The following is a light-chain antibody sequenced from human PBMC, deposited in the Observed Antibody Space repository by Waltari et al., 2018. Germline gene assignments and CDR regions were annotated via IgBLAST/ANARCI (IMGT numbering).Light chain of an antibody. V-gene: IGKV4-1*01. J-gene: IGKJ1*01. Sequence: IVMTQSPDSLAVSLVERATINCKSSQSILYNSNDKNYLAWYKQKPGQPPKLLIYWASTRESGVPDRFSGNGSGTDFTLTISSLQAEDVAVYYCQQYYSRRTFGQGTKVEI. CDR2: WAS. CDR3: QQYYSRRT. CDR1: QSILYNSNDKNY.